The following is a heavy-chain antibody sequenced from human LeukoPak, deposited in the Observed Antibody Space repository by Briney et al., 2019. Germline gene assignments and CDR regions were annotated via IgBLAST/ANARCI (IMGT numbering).Heavy chain of an antibody. CDR1: GGSISSYY. J-gene: IGHJ4*02. CDR3: AGFRDILTGYFSL. D-gene: IGHD3-9*01. CDR2: IYYSGST. V-gene: IGHV4-59*08. Sequence: SETLSLTCTVSGGSISSYYWSWIRQPPGKGLEWIGYIYYSGSTNYNPSLKSRVTISVDTSKNQFSLKLSSVTAADTAVYYCAGFRDILTGYFSLWGQGTLVTVSS.